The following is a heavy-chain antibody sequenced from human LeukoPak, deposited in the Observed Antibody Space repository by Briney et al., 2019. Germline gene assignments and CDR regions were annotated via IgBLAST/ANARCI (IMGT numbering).Heavy chain of an antibody. D-gene: IGHD6-13*01. V-gene: IGHV3-23*01. CDR2: ISGSGDST. CDR3: AKTRPLDSSSWSHGDY. CDR1: GFTFSSYA. J-gene: IGHJ4*02. Sequence: GGSLRLSFAASGFTFSSYAMSWVRQAPGKGLEWVSAISGSGDSTYYGDSVKGRFTISRDNSKNTLYLQMNSLRAEDTAVYYCAKTRPLDSSSWSHGDYWGQGTLVTVSS.